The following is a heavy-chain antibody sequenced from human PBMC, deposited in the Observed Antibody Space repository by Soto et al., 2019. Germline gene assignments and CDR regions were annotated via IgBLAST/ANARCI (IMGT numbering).Heavy chain of an antibody. V-gene: IGHV3-30*18. J-gene: IGHJ5*02. CDR3: AKGAVPAANWFDP. Sequence: GGSLRLSCAASGFTFSSYGMHWVRQAPGKGLEWVAVISYDGSNKYYADSVKGRFTISRDNSKNTLYLQMNSLRAEDTAVYYCAKGAVPAANWFDPWGQGTLVTVS. D-gene: IGHD2-2*01. CDR2: ISYDGSNK. CDR1: GFTFSSYG.